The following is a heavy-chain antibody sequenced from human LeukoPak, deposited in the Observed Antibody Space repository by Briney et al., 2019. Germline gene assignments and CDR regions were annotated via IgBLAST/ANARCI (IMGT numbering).Heavy chain of an antibody. Sequence: ASVKVSCKASGYGSSSYGISWVRQAPGQGLEWMGWISAYSGNTKYAQKFQGRVTMTTDTSTGTAYIELRSLRSDDTAVYYCARGPMYSTSYYAPDYWGQGTPVTVSS. CDR2: ISAYSGNT. D-gene: IGHD6-13*01. CDR3: ARGPMYSTSYYAPDY. J-gene: IGHJ4*02. V-gene: IGHV1-18*01. CDR1: GYGSSSYG.